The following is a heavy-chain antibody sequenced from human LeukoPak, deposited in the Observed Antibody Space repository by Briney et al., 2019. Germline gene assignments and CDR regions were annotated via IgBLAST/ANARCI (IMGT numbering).Heavy chain of an antibody. CDR3: ARVVWTVHTAMVSSFDI. J-gene: IGHJ3*02. CDR2: IIPILGIA. V-gene: IGHV1-69*04. D-gene: IGHD5-18*01. CDR1: EGTFRSYA. Sequence: SVKVSCTASEGTFRSYAISWVRQAPGQGGEWMGRIIPILGIANYAKTFQGRVTSTADKSTSTAYMEMSSLRSEDTAVYYCARVVWTVHTAMVSSFDIWGQGTMVTVSS.